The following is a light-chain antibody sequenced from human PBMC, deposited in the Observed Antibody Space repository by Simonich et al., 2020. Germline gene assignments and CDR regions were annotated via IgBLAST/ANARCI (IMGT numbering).Light chain of an antibody. CDR1: NIGRKS. J-gene: IGLJ3*02. CDR2: GVS. Sequence: SYVLTQPPSVSVAPGKTARITCGGNNIGRKSVHWYQQKQGQAPVLGGYGVSDRPSGIPERFSGSNSGNTATLTISRVEAGDEADYYCQVWDSSSDHWVFGGGTKLTVL. CDR3: QVWDSSSDHWV. V-gene: IGLV3-21*03.